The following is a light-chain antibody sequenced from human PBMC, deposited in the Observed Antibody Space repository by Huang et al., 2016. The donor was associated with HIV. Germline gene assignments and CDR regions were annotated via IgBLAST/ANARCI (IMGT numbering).Light chain of an antibody. CDR3: MQSTHLRT. V-gene: IGKV2-29*02. CDR2: EIS. J-gene: IGKJ2*02. Sequence: IVMTQTPLSLSVTPGQPATISCKSNKSLLLGDGKTYLYWYLQRAGQSPQPLIYEISSRFSGVPDRFSGSGSGTDFTLKISRVEAGDVGMYYCMQSTHLRTFGQGTQLEIK. CDR1: KSLLLGDGKTY.